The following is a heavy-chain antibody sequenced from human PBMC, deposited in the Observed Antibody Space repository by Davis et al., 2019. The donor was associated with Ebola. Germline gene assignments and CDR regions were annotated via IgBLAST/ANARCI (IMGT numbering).Heavy chain of an antibody. CDR1: GFTVSSNY. J-gene: IGHJ6*02. Sequence: GGSLRLSCAASGFTVSSNYMSWVRQAPGKGLEWVSAISGSGGSTYYADSVKGRFTISRDNSKNTLYLQMNSLRAEDTAVYYCARIYYYYYGMDVWGQGTTVTVSS. CDR2: ISGSGGST. V-gene: IGHV3-23*01. CDR3: ARIYYYYYGMDV.